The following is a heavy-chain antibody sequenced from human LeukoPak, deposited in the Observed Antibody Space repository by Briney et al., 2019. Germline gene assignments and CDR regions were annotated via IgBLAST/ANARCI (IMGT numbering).Heavy chain of an antibody. D-gene: IGHD3-10*01. Sequence: GGSLRLSCAASGFTFSRNTMNWVRQAPGKGLEWVSSISSSSSYIYYADSVKGRFIISRDNAKNSLYLQMNSLRAEDTAVYYCAKDQWWFGESNAFDVWGQGTVVTVSS. CDR2: ISSSSSYI. CDR1: GFTFSRNT. CDR3: AKDQWWFGESNAFDV. J-gene: IGHJ3*01. V-gene: IGHV3-21*01.